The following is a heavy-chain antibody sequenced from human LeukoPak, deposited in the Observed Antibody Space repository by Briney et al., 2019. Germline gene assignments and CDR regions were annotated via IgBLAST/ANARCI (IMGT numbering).Heavy chain of an antibody. CDR2: ISNDGRDK. CDR3: AKSDFNSDY. Sequence: PGRSLRLSCGASGFTFNSYPMHWVRQAPGKGLQWVAVISNDGRDKHYADSVKGRFTISRDNSKNTLYLQMNSLRAEDTAVYYCAKSDFNSDYWGQGTLVTVSS. V-gene: IGHV3-30-3*02. CDR1: GFTFNSYP. J-gene: IGHJ4*02. D-gene: IGHD2-21*02.